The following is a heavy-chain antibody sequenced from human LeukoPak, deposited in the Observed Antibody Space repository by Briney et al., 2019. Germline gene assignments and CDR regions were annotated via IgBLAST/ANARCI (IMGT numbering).Heavy chain of an antibody. J-gene: IGHJ5*02. CDR2: IYYSGST. CDR1: GGSISSSSYY. Sequence: PSETLSLTCTVSGGSISSSSYYWGWIRQPPGKGLEWIGSIYYSGSTYYNPSLKSRVTISVDTSKNQFSLKLSSVTAADTAVYYCARARLAIRWFDPWGQGALVTVSS. D-gene: IGHD5-18*01. V-gene: IGHV4-39*01. CDR3: ARARLAIRWFDP.